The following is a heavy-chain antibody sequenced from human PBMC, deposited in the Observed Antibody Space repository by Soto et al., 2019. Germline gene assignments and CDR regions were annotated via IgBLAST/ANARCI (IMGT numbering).Heavy chain of an antibody. D-gene: IGHD2-21*01. CDR2: ISYDGIRK. J-gene: IGHJ2*01. V-gene: IGHV3-30*18. Sequence: GKGHEYMALISYDGIRKYYPDSVKGRFTISRDNSKNTLCLQMSSLTVEDTAVYYFSKNKLGTRDVCSVTAVLRKRSTDL. CDR3: SKNKLGTRDVCSVTAVLRKRSTDL.